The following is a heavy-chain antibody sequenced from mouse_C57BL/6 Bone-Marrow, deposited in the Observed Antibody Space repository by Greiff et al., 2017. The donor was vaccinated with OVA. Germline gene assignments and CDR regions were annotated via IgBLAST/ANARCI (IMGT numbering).Heavy chain of an antibody. J-gene: IGHJ3*01. V-gene: IGHV6-3*01. CDR1: GFTFSNYW. CDR2: IRLKSDNYAT. CDR3: TAGWFAY. Sequence: EVQVVESGGGLVQPGGSMKLSCVASGFTFSNYWMNWVRQSPEKGLEWVAQIRLKSDNYATHYAVSVKGRLTISRDDDKSRVYLQMNNLRAEDTGIYYCTAGWFAYWGQGTLVTVSA.